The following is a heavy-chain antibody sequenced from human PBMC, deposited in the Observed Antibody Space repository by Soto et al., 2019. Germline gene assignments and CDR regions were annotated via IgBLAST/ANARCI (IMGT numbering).Heavy chain of an antibody. D-gene: IGHD2-2*01. CDR1: GFTFRSFT. CDR2: ISTSSTYR. V-gene: IGHV3-21*04. CDR3: ARDGSGAAANPYFDY. J-gene: IGHJ4*02. Sequence: GGSLRLSCAASGFTFRSFTMNWVRQAPGKGLEWVSTISTSSTYRYIADSVTGRFTISRDNAQNSLYLQMTSLRAEDTAVYYCARDGSGAAANPYFDYWGQGTLVTVSS.